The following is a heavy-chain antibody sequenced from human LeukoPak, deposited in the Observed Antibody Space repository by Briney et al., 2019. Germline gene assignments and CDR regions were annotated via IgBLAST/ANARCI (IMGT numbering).Heavy chain of an antibody. Sequence: ASVKVSCKASGYTFISYYMHWVGQAPGQGLEGMGWLNPSGSSTSYAQKFQGRLSLTRDMSTSTDYMELSSLRSEDTAVYYCARDNSVGDTAWWFDPWGQGTLVTVSS. D-gene: IGHD1-26*01. V-gene: IGHV1-46*01. J-gene: IGHJ5*02. CDR1: GYTFISYY. CDR3: ARDNSVGDTAWWFDP. CDR2: LNPSGSST.